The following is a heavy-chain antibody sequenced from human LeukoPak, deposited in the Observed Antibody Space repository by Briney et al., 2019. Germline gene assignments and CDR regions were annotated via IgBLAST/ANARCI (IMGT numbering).Heavy chain of an antibody. CDR1: GFTFSSYA. CDR2: ISGSGGST. D-gene: IGHD3-3*01. J-gene: IGHJ4*02. CDR3: SKSWGMEWLLSPNYFDY. V-gene: IGHV3-23*01. Sequence: GGSLRLSCAASGFTFSSYAMSWVRQAPGKGLEWVSAISGSGGSTYYADSVKGRFTISRDNSKNTLYLQMNSLRAEDTAVYYCSKSWGMEWLLSPNYFDYWGKGTLVTVSS.